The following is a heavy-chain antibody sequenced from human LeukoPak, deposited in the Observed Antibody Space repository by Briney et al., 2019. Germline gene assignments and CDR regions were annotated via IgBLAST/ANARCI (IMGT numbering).Heavy chain of an antibody. CDR2: ISSSSSTI. Sequence: GGSLRLSCAASGFTFSSYSMNWVRQAPGKGLEWVSYISSSSSTIYYADSVKGRFTISRDNAKNSLYLQMNSLRAEDTAVYYCARRGYSYGLVTDYWGQGTLVTVSS. CDR3: ARRGYSYGLVTDY. J-gene: IGHJ4*02. CDR1: GFTFSSYS. D-gene: IGHD5-18*01. V-gene: IGHV3-48*01.